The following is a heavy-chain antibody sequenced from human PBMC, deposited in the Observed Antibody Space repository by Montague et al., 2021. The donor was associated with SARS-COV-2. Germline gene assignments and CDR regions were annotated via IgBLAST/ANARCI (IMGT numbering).Heavy chain of an antibody. Sequence: SETLSLTCTVAGDSVSRSYWNWIRQSPGKGLEWIGNIYYYGSVTYNPSLKSRLSISLDTSKNQLSLILTSVTAADTATYYCAKQITMVREPFDSWGQGTLVLVSS. CDR1: GDSVSRSY. J-gene: IGHJ4*02. D-gene: IGHD3-10*01. CDR3: AKQITMVREPFDS. V-gene: IGHV4-59*08. CDR2: IYYYGSV.